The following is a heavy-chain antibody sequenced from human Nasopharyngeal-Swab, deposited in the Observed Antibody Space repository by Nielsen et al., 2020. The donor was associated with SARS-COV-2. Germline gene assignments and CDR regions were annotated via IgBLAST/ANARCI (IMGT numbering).Heavy chain of an antibody. CDR1: GGSISSYY. CDR2: IYYSGST. V-gene: IGHV4-59*01. D-gene: IGHD6-13*01. J-gene: IGHJ6*02. CDR3: ARSEIAAGRPYYYYGTDV. Sequence: GSLRLSCTVSGGSISSYYWSWIRQPPGKGLEWIGYIYYSGSTNYNPSLKSRVTISVDTSKNQFSLKLSSVTAADTAVYYCARSEIAAGRPYYYYGTDVWGQGTTVTVSS.